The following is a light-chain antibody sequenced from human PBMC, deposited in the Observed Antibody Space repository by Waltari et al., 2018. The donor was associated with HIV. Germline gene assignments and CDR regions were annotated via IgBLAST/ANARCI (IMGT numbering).Light chain of an antibody. CDR3: SSYATAGTYVL. CDR2: EVN. CDR1: SSDVGSYNL. Sequence: QSALTQPASVSGSPGQSITISCTGTSSDVGSYNLVSWYQQHPGKAPKLMIYEVNKRPSGVSNRFSGSKSGNTASLTISGLQAEDEADYYCSSYATAGTYVLFGGGTKLTVL. J-gene: IGLJ2*01. V-gene: IGLV2-23*02.